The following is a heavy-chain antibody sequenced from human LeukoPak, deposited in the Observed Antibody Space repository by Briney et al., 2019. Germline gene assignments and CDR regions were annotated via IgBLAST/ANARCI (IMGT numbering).Heavy chain of an antibody. CDR2: ISGSGGST. CDR1: GFTCSSYA. V-gene: IGHV3-23*01. Sequence: GGSLRRSCAASGFTCSSYAMSWVRHAPGKGLEGVSAISGSGGSTYYADSVKGRFTISRDNSKNTLDLQMNSLSAEDMAVYYCARGLIAAAYFYYWGQGTLVTVAS. D-gene: IGHD6-13*01. J-gene: IGHJ4*02. CDR3: ARGLIAAAYFYY.